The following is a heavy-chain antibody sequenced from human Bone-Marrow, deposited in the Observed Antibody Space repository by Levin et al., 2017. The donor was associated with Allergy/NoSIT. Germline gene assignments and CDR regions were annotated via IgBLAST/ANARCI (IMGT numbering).Heavy chain of an antibody. CDR2: TYYRSKWYN. V-gene: IGHV6-1*01. Sequence: SETLSLTCGISGDTVSNNSAAWNWIRQSPSRGLEWLGRTYYRSKWYNDYAASVKSRISINPDTSNNQFSLQLNSVTPEDTAVYYCAREGDWYFDLWGRGTLVTVSS. CDR1: GDTVSNNSAA. CDR3: AREGDWYFDL. D-gene: IGHD1-26*01. J-gene: IGHJ2*01.